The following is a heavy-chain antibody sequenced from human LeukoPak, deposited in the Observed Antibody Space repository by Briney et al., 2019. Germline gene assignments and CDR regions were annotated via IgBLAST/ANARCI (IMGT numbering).Heavy chain of an antibody. D-gene: IGHD4-17*01. Sequence: GGSLRLSCAASGFTISSYAMTWVRQAPGKGLEWVSAIGYSAGDTYYADSVKGRFTISRDNSMNTLYLQMSSLRADDTALYYCAKDDDGHHHGVDHWGQGTLVTVSS. CDR1: GFTISSYA. CDR3: AKDDDGHHHGVDH. CDR2: IGYSAGDT. J-gene: IGHJ4*02. V-gene: IGHV3-23*01.